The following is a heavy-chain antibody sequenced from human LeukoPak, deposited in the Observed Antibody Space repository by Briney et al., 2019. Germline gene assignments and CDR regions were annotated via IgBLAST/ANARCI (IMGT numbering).Heavy chain of an antibody. V-gene: IGHV3-23*01. D-gene: IGHD6-13*01. CDR3: ARDRGSSWYQSYTLDLDY. CDR2: ISGSGGST. Sequence: GGSLRLSCAASGFTFSSYAMSWVRQAPGKGLEWVSAISGSGGSTYYADSVKGRFTISRDNSKNTLYLQMNSLRAEDTAVYYCARDRGSSWYQSYTLDLDYWGQGTLVTVSS. J-gene: IGHJ4*02. CDR1: GFTFSSYA.